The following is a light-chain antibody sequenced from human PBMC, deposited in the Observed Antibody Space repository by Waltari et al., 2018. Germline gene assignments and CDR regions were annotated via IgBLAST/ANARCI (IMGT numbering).Light chain of an antibody. CDR1: QSVSSY. CDR2: GAS. CDR3: QQYNNWPPWT. V-gene: IGKV3-15*01. J-gene: IGKJ1*01. Sequence: EIVLTQSPATLSLSPGERATLSCRASQSVSSYLGWYQQTPGQAPRLLIYGASTRVTGIPARFSGSGSGTEFTLTISSLQSEDFAVYYCQQYNNWPPWTFGQGTKVEIK.